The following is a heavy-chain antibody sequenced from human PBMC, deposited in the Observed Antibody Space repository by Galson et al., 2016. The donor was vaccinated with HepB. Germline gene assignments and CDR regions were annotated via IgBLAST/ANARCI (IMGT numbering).Heavy chain of an antibody. CDR1: GFTFSSYA. CDR2: VIGGDRAT. V-gene: IGHV3-23*01. J-gene: IGHJ6*03. CDR3: VLSPARGTLRTDYFYYYMDV. D-gene: IGHD4-17*01. Sequence: SLRLSCAASGFTFSSYAMAWVRQAPGKGPEWVATVIGGDRATYYADSVKGRFTISRDISKNTLYLQMKRLRVEDTAIYYCVLSPARGTLRTDYFYYYMDVWGKGTTVTVSS.